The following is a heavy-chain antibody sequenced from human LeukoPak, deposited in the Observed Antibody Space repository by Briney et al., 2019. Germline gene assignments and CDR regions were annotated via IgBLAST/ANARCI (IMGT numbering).Heavy chain of an antibody. CDR2: INPSGGST. CDR1: GYTFTSYY. V-gene: IGHV1-46*01. Sequence: GASAKVSCKTSGYTFTSYYMHWVRQAPGQGLEWMGIINPSGGSTSYAQKFQGRVTMTRDTSTSTVYMELSSLRSEDTAVYYCARDSAGTTGIYSYYFDYWGQGTLVTVSS. J-gene: IGHJ4*02. D-gene: IGHD4-11*01. CDR3: ARDSAGTTGIYSYYFDY.